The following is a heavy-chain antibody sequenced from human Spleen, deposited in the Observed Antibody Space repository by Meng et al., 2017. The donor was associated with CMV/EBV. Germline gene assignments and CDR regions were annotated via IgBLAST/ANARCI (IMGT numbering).Heavy chain of an antibody. CDR2: IYYSGSV. D-gene: IGHD5-18*01. V-gene: IGHV4-59*02. Sequence: SETLSLTCAVSGGSVNNYYWNWIRQPPGKGLEWIGYIYYSGSVHYNPSLKSRVTMSLDTSKNQISLRLKSATTADTAAYYCARGGGYSYDLDSWGQGTLVTVSS. CDR1: GGSVNNYY. CDR3: ARGGGYSYDLDS. J-gene: IGHJ4*02.